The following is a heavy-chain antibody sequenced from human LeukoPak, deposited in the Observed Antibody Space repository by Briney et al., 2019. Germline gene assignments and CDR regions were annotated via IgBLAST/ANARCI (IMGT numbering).Heavy chain of an antibody. CDR1: GYSFTSYW. Sequence: GESLKISCKGSGYSFTSYWISWVRQMPGKGLEWMGIIYPGDSDTRYSPSFQGQVTISADKSISTAYLQWSSLKASDTAMYYCARGYCSSTSCGNFDYWGQGTLVTVSS. D-gene: IGHD2-2*01. J-gene: IGHJ4*02. CDR2: IYPGDSDT. CDR3: ARGYCSSTSCGNFDY. V-gene: IGHV5-51*01.